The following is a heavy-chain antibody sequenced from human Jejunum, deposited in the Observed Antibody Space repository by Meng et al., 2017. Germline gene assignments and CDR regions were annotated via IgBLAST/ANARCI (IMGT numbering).Heavy chain of an antibody. Sequence: GGSLRLSCAASGFTFSNHAMHWVRQAPGKGLEWVAHISFDGSIQYFADSVKGRFTISRDNSYNTLYLQMNSLTAEDTAVYYCARNSGTYSRTGGGDAFDIWGQGTIVTVSS. CDR2: ISFDGSIQ. J-gene: IGHJ3*02. V-gene: IGHV3-30*01. CDR3: ARNSGTYSRTGGGDAFDI. D-gene: IGHD1-26*01. CDR1: GFTFSNHA.